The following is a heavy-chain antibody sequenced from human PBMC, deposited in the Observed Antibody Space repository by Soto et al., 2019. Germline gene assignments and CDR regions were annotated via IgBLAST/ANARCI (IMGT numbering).Heavy chain of an antibody. Sequence: EVQLVESGGGLAQPGGSLRLSCVGSGFIFSTYWMSWVRQAPGKGPEWVANIKQDGSENQYVDSVRGRFTISRDNAKNSLYLQMNSLRAEDTAVYYYAICGTDICYAFDYWGQGTLVIVS. D-gene: IGHD2-15*01. V-gene: IGHV3-7*03. CDR2: IKQDGSEN. CDR1: GFIFSTYW. CDR3: AICGTDICYAFDY. J-gene: IGHJ4*02.